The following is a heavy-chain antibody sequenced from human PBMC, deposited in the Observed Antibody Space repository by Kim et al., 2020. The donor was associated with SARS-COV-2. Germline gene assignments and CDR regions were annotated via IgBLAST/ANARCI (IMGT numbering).Heavy chain of an antibody. J-gene: IGHJ4*02. Sequence: ASVKVSCKASGYTFTSYAMNWVRQAPGQGLEWMGWINTNTGNPTYAQGFTGRFVFSLDTSVSTAYLQISSLKAEDTAVYYCARDRAGPMVREPPIDYWGQGTLVTVSS. V-gene: IGHV7-4-1*02. CDR3: ARDRAGPMVREPPIDY. D-gene: IGHD3-10*01. CDR2: INTNTGNP. CDR1: GYTFTSYA.